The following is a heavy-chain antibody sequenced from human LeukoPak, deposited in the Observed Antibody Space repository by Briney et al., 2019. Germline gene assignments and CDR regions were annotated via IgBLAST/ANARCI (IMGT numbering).Heavy chain of an antibody. J-gene: IGHJ4*02. V-gene: IGHV1-8*01. Sequence: GASVKVSCKTSGYTFTNNDIHWVRQAPGQALEWMGWMHPNSDDTGYAQKFQGRVIMTRDTSISTAYMELSSLRPDDTAVYYCARDRGITFGGVIAPQYFDYWGQGTLVTVSS. CDR2: MHPNSDDT. D-gene: IGHD3-16*02. CDR3: ARDRGITFGGVIAPQYFDY. CDR1: GYTFTNND.